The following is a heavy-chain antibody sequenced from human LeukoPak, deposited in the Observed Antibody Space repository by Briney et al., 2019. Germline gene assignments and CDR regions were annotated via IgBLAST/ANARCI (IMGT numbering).Heavy chain of an antibody. D-gene: IGHD1-26*01. V-gene: IGHV3-23*01. CDR1: GFTFSSCA. CDR3: ANGLAASGNFLLRDYYYFIDV. J-gene: IGHJ6*03. CDR2: ISGSGGST. Sequence: GGSLRLSCAASGFTFSSCAMHWVRQAPGKGLEWVSAISGSGGSTYYADSVKGRFLISRDDSKSTVYLRMNKLRVEDSGLYYCANGLAASGNFLLRDYYYFIDVWGKGTTVIVS.